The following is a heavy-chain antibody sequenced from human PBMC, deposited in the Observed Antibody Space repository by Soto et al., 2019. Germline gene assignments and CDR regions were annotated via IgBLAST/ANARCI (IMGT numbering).Heavy chain of an antibody. J-gene: IGHJ6*02. V-gene: IGHV4-34*01. CDR1: GGSFSGYY. D-gene: IGHD2-8*01. Sequence: SETLSLTCAVYGGSFSGYYWSWIRQPPGKGLEWIGEINHSGSTNYNPSLKSRVTISVDTSKNQFSLKLSSVTAADTAVYYCARGPRQLCTNGVCYTLYYYYYGVDVWGQGTTVTVSS. CDR2: INHSGST. CDR3: ARGPRQLCTNGVCYTLYYYYYGVDV.